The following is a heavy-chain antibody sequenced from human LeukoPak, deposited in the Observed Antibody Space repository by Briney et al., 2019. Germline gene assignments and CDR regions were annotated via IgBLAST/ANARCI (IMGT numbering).Heavy chain of an antibody. V-gene: IGHV4-4*07. CDR1: GASITSYY. J-gene: IGHJ3*02. Sequence: PSETLSLTCTVSGASITSYYWSWIRQPAGMGLERIGRFHTSGSTDYNPSLKCRVAVSVDTSRKQFYLNLSSVTAADTAVYYCAKDRYYCDNKESAFDIWGQGTMVTVSS. CDR2: FHTSGST. CDR3: AKDRYYCDNKESAFDI. D-gene: IGHD3-22*01.